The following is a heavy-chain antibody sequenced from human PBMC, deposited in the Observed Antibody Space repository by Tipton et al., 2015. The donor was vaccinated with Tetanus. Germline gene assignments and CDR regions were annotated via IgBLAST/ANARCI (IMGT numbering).Heavy chain of an antibody. Sequence: LRLYCTISGGSISRFYWGWIRQPPGEGLEWIASVYYDGSAYTNPSLKSRIAISIDTSGSQFSLKVHSVTAADTAFYYCTRHVVEAVPRWFDPWGQGTLVTVSS. CDR1: GGSISRFY. V-gene: IGHV4-39*01. D-gene: IGHD2-2*01. CDR3: TRHVVEAVPRWFDP. CDR2: VYYDGSA. J-gene: IGHJ5*02.